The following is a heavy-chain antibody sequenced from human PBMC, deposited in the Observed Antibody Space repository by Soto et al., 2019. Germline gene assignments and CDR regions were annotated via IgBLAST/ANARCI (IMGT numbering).Heavy chain of an antibody. J-gene: IGHJ6*02. V-gene: IGHV3-7*01. Sequence: GGSLRLSCAASGFTFSSYWMSWVRQAPGKGLEWVANIKQDGSEKYYVDSVKGRFTISRDNAKNSLYLQMNSLRAEDTAAYHCARDRRDFWSGCYTDYYYGMDVWGRGTTVTVSS. CDR3: ARDRRDFWSGCYTDYYYGMDV. CDR1: GFTFSSYW. D-gene: IGHD3-3*01. CDR2: IKQDGSEK.